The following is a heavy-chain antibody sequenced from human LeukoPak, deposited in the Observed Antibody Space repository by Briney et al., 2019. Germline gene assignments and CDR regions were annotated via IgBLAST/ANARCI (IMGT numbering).Heavy chain of an antibody. CDR3: AKVGIRISLIVVVFTTADDWYFDL. J-gene: IGHJ2*01. CDR1: GFTFSSYW. D-gene: IGHD3-22*01. CDR2: ISGSGGST. V-gene: IGHV3-23*01. Sequence: GGSLRLSCAASGFTFSSYWMSWVRQAPGKRLEWVSGISGSGGSTYYADSVKGRLTISRDNSKNTLYLQMDSLRAEDTAVYYCAKVGIRISLIVVVFTTADDWYFDLWGRGTLVTVSS.